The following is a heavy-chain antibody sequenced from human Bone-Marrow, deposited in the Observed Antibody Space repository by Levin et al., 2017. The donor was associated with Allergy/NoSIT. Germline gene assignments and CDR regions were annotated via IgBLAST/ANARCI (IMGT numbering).Heavy chain of an antibody. Sequence: GGSLRLSCAASGFTFSSYSVNWVRQAPGKGLEWVSSISSSSSHIYYADSVKGRFTISRDNAKNSLYLQMNSLRAEDTAVYYCAKSADSSGWYWFDPWGQGTLVTVSS. CDR2: ISSSSSHI. D-gene: IGHD6-19*01. J-gene: IGHJ5*02. V-gene: IGHV3-21*01. CDR1: GFTFSSYS. CDR3: AKSADSSGWYWFDP.